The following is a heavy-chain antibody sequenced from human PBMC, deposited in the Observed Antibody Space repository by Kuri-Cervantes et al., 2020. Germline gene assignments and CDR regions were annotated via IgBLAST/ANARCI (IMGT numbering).Heavy chain of an antibody. CDR3: AKDDLTSLIHYFDS. J-gene: IGHJ4*02. D-gene: IGHD5-18*01. Sequence: GGSLRLSCAASGFTFSSYAMHWVRQAPGKGLEWVAVISYDESNIYYADSVKGRFTISRDNSENTLYLQMNSLRAEDTAVYYCAKDDLTSLIHYFDSWGQGTLVTVSS. V-gene: IGHV3-30*01. CDR1: GFTFSSYA. CDR2: ISYDESNI.